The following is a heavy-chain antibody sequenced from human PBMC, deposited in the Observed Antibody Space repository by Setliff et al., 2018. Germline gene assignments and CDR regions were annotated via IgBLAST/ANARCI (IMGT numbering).Heavy chain of an antibody. CDR1: GFAFDSYA. D-gene: IGHD7-27*01. Sequence: GGSLRLSCAASGFAFDSYAMHWVRQAPGKGLEWVANIKEEGGEIYYVDSVQGRFAISRDNSKNTLYLQMNSLRSDDTAVYYCAGVHWTTNWFLHYWGQGTLVTVSS. J-gene: IGHJ4*01. CDR3: AGVHWTTNWFLHY. CDR2: IKEEGGEI. V-gene: IGHV3-7*04.